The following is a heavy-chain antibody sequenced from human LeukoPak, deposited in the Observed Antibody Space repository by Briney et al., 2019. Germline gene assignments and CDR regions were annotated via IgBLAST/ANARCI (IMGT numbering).Heavy chain of an antibody. CDR3: AKVSGGGLYYDGMDV. Sequence: GGSLRLSCAASGFTFNNYAMNWVRQAPGKGLEWASVISGSGGTTYYADSVKGRFTISRDNSKNTLYLQMNSLRAEDTAVYYCAKVSGGGLYYDGMDVWGQGTTVTVSS. CDR2: ISGSGGTT. V-gene: IGHV3-23*01. D-gene: IGHD1-14*01. CDR1: GFTFNNYA. J-gene: IGHJ6*02.